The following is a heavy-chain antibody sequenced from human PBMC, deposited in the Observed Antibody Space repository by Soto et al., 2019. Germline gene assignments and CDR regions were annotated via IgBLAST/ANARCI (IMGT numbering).Heavy chain of an antibody. D-gene: IGHD5-12*01. Sequence: QVQLVQSGAEVKKPGSSVKVSCKTSGGTFSNDIITWVRQAPGQGLEWMGRIIPLLDIANYAQKFQGRVSIPADKATSTAYTELNSLRSEDTAVYYCARDSPIGSTFSGYDAIDYWGQGTLVTVSS. CDR2: IIPLLDIA. V-gene: IGHV1-69*08. J-gene: IGHJ4*02. CDR1: GGTFSNDI. CDR3: ARDSPIGSTFSGYDAIDY.